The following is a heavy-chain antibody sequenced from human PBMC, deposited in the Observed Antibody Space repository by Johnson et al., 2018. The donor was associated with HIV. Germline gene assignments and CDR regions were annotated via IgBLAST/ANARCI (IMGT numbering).Heavy chain of an antibody. Sequence: VQLVESGGVVVQPGGSLRLSCAASGFTFHDYAMHWVRQAPGKGLEWVSLISWYGGTTHYADSVKGRFTISRENAKNSLYLQMNSLRVEDTAVYYCAREGGSYPGETVDDAFDIWGQGTTVTVSS. D-gene: IGHD3-16*02. CDR1: GFTFHDYA. J-gene: IGHJ3*02. V-gene: IGHV3-43D*03. CDR3: AREGGSYPGETVDDAFDI. CDR2: ISWYGGTT.